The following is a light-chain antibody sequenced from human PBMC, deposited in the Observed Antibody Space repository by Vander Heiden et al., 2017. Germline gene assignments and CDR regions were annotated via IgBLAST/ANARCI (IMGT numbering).Light chain of an antibody. Sequence: DIVITQSPDSLAVSLGERATINCKSSQTLLYNSNNKNYLAWYQQKPGQPPRLLIYWASTRESGVPDRFSGGGSGTDFTLTINNLQPEDVAVYYCQQYYTSPMYTFGQGTKLEIK. CDR2: WAS. J-gene: IGKJ2*01. V-gene: IGKV4-1*01. CDR1: QTLLYNSNNKNY. CDR3: QQYYTSPMYT.